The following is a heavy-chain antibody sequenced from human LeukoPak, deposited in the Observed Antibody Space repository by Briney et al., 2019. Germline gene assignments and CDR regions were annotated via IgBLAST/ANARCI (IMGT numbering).Heavy chain of an antibody. CDR1: GGSISSSSYY. J-gene: IGHJ4*02. D-gene: IGHD3-22*01. CDR3: ARAGPYYDSSGYPSFDY. CDR2: IYYSGST. V-gene: IGHV4-39*01. Sequence: SPSETLSLTCTVSGGSISSSSYYWGWIRQPPGKGLEWIGSIYYSGSTYYSPSLKSRVTISVDTSKNQFSLKLSSVTAADTAVYYCARAGPYYDSSGYPSFDYWGQGTLVTVSS.